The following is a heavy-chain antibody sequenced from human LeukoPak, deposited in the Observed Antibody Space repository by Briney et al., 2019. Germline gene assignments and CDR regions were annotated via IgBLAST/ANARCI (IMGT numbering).Heavy chain of an antibody. CDR2: IYPGDSDT. D-gene: IGHD3-22*01. CDR1: GYSFTSYW. CDR3: ARPVYYYDSSGYYYVAAGSLDAAFDI. V-gene: IGHV5-51*01. J-gene: IGHJ3*02. Sequence: GESLKISCKGSGYSFTSYWIGWVRQMPGKGLEWMGIIYPGDSDTRYSPSFQGQVTISADKSISTAYLQWSSLKASDTAMYYCARPVYYYDSSGYYYVAAGSLDAAFDIWGQGTMVTVSS.